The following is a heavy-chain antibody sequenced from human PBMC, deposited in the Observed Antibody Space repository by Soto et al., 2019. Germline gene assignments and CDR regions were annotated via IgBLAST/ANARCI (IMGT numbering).Heavy chain of an antibody. CDR3: ARGGYCSGGSCYGYYYYMDV. CDR1: GFTFSSHG. V-gene: IGHV3-33*01. J-gene: IGHJ6*03. D-gene: IGHD2-15*01. CDR2: IWYDGSNK. Sequence: GGSLRLSCAASGFTFSSHGMHWVRQAPGKGLEWVAVIWYDGSNKYYADSVKGRFTISRDNSKNTLYLQMNSLRAEDTAVYYCARGGYCSGGSCYGYYYYMDVWGKGTTVTVSS.